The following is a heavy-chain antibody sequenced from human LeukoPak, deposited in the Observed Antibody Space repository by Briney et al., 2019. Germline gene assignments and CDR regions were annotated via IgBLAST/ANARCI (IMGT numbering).Heavy chain of an antibody. Sequence: GGSLRLSCAASGFTFSSYSMNWVRQAPGKGLEWVSSISSSSSYIYYADSVKGRFTISRDNSKNTLSLQMTSLRAEDTAIYYCAKDVYDTSGYYGLMSDHWGRGTLVTVSS. CDR3: AKDVYDTSGYYGLMSDH. CDR1: GFTFSSYS. D-gene: IGHD3-22*01. V-gene: IGHV3-21*04. J-gene: IGHJ4*02. CDR2: ISSSSSYI.